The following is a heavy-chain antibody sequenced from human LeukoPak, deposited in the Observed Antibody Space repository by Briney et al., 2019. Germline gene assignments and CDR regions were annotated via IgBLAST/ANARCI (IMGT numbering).Heavy chain of an antibody. CDR1: GFTFDDYA. CDR3: AKATFDY. V-gene: IGHV3-9*01. Sequence: GGSLGLSYAASGFTFDDYAMHWVRQAPGKGLEWVSGISWNSGSIGYADSVKGRFTISRDNAKNSLYLQMNSLRAEDTALYYCAKATFDYWGQGTLVTVSS. CDR2: ISWNSGSI. J-gene: IGHJ4*02.